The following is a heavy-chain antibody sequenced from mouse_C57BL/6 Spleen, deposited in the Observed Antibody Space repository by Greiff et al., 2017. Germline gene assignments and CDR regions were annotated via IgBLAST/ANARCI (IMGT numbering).Heavy chain of an antibody. CDR1: GYAFSSYW. CDR3: ARGGYSNFFDY. V-gene: IGHV1-80*01. J-gene: IGHJ2*01. D-gene: IGHD2-5*01. Sequence: VQLQQSGAELVKPGASVKISCKASGYAFSSYWMNWVKQRPGKGLEWIGQIYPGDGDTNYNGKFKGKATLTADKSSSTAYMQLSSLTSEDSAVYFCARGGYSNFFDYWGQGTTLTVSS. CDR2: IYPGDGDT.